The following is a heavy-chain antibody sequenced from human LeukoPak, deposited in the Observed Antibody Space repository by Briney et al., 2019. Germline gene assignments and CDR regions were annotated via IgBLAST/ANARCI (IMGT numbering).Heavy chain of an antibody. Sequence: GGSLRLSCAASGFTFSDYTMHWVRQAPGKGLEWVSSIRSSGLYTYYAHSVKGRFTISRDNARNSLYLQMNSLTAEDTAVYYCARASSIDYWGQGTLVTVSS. CDR1: GFTFSDYT. D-gene: IGHD3-10*01. CDR3: ARASSIDY. CDR2: IRSSGLYT. V-gene: IGHV3-21*01. J-gene: IGHJ4*02.